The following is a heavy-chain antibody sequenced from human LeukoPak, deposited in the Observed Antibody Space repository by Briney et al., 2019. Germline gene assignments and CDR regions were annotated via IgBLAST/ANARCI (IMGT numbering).Heavy chain of an antibody. J-gene: IGHJ4*02. CDR3: ARDGGSSWYFDY. CDR1: GFTFSDYY. Sequence: GGSLRLSCAASGFTFSDYYMSWIRQAPGKGLECVSYISSSGNTTYHADSVKGRFTISRDNAKNSLYLQMSSLRAEDTAVYYCARDGGSSWYFDYWGQGTLVTVSS. CDR2: ISSSGNTT. V-gene: IGHV3-11*04. D-gene: IGHD6-13*01.